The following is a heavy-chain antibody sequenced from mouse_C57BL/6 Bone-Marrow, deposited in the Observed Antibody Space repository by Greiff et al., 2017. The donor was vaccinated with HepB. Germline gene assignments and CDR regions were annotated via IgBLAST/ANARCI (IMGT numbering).Heavy chain of an antibody. CDR1: GYTFTSYW. D-gene: IGHD1-1*01. V-gene: IGHV1-55*01. J-gene: IGHJ3*01. CDR2: IYPGSGST. CDR3: ARSADGSTPFAY. Sequence: QVQLKQPGAELVKPGASVKMSCKASGYTFTSYWITWVKQRPGQGLEWIGDIYPGSGSTNYNEKFKSKATLTVDTSSSTAYMQLSSLTSEDSAVYYCARSADGSTPFAYWGQGTLVTVSA.